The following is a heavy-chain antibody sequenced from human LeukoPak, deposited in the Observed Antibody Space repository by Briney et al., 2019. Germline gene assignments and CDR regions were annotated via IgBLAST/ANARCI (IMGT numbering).Heavy chain of an antibody. CDR2: INPNSGGT. CDR1: GYTFTGYY. V-gene: IGHV1-2*02. D-gene: IGHD2-15*01. Sequence: ASVKVSCKASGYTFTGYYMHWVRQAPGQGLEWMGWINPNSGGTNYAQKFQGRVTMTRDTSISTAYMELSRLRFDDTAVYYCARELLDTTTNWFDPWGQGTLVTVSS. J-gene: IGHJ5*02. CDR3: ARELLDTTTNWFDP.